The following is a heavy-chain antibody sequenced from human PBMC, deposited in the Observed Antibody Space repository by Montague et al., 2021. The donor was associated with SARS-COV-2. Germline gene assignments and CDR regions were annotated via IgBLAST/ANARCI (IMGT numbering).Heavy chain of an antibody. CDR2: IYYRGNT. Sequence: SETLSLTCTVSGGSINNFFRSWIRQPPGKGLEWVGYIYYRGNTNYNPSLASRVTMSVDKSRNQFSLKWTSVTAADTAMYYCVRTVTQGSGDSWGQGTLVTVSS. CDR3: VRTVTQGSGDS. V-gene: IGHV4-59*12. CDR1: GGSINNFF. J-gene: IGHJ4*02. D-gene: IGHD6-25*01.